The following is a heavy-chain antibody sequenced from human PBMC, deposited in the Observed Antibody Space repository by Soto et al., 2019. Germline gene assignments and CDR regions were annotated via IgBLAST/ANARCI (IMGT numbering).Heavy chain of an antibody. CDR2: IYHSGST. V-gene: IGHV4-38-2*01. J-gene: IGHJ6*02. D-gene: IGHD3-10*01. CDR1: GYSISSGYY. Sequence: PSETLSLTCAVSGYSISSGYYWGWIRQPPGKGLEWIGSIYHSGSTYYNPSLKSRVTTSVDTSKNQFSLKLSSVTAADTAVYYCARTLVRGVKDVWGQGTTVTVSS. CDR3: ARTLVRGVKDV.